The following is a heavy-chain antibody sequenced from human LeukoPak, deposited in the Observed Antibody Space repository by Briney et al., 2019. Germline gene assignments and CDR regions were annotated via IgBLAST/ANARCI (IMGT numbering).Heavy chain of an antibody. CDR3: ARDYPYLSGNSASLLDY. D-gene: IGHD4-23*01. J-gene: IGHJ4*02. V-gene: IGHV4-30-4*01. CDR1: GGSISSGDYY. CDR2: IYYSGST. Sequence: PSETLSLTCTVSGGSISSGDYYWSWIRQPPGKGLEWIGYIYYSGSTYYNPSLRSRVTISVDTSKNQFSLKLSSVTAADTAVYYCARDYPYLSGNSASLLDYWGQGTLVTVSS.